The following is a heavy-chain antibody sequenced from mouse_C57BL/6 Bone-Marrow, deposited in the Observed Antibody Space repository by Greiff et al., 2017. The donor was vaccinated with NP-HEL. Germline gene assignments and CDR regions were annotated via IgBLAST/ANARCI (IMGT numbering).Heavy chain of an antibody. Sequence: VQLQQSGPGLVQPSQSLSITCTVSGFSLTSYGVHWVRQSPGKGLEWLGVIWSGGSTDYNAAFISRLSISKDNSKSQVFFKMNSLQADDTAIYYCARKRYYGSMAWFAYWGQGTLVTVSA. D-gene: IGHD1-1*01. CDR2: IWSGGST. V-gene: IGHV2-2*01. CDR1: GFSLTSYG. CDR3: ARKRYYGSMAWFAY. J-gene: IGHJ3*01.